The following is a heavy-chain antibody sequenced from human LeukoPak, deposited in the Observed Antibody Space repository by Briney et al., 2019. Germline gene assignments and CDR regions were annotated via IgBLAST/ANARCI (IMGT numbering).Heavy chain of an antibody. CDR2: ISYDGSNK. V-gene: IGHV3-30*18. D-gene: IGHD2-8*01. CDR1: GFTFSSYG. J-gene: IGHJ6*02. Sequence: PGRSLRLSCAASGFTFSSYGMHWVRQAPGKGLEWVAVISYDGSNKYYADSVKGRFTISRDNSKNTLYLQMNSLRAEDTAVYYCAKDRTRGNIVLMVYAKTPGVRDVWAQGPTVTVSS. CDR3: AKDRTRGNIVLMVYAKTPGVRDV.